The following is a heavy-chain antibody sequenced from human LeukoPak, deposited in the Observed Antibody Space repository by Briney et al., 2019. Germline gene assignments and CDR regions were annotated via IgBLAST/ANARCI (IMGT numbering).Heavy chain of an antibody. CDR2: IYYSGTST. Sequence: PSETLSLTCTVSGGSISSSSYYWGWIRRPPGKGLEWIGSIYYSGTSTYYNPSLKSRVTVSLDTSKNQFSLNLTSVTAADTAVYYCARDYWPPPLGYCSGGSCLNWFDPWGQGTLVTVSS. V-gene: IGHV4-39*07. CDR1: GGSISSSSYY. D-gene: IGHD2-15*01. CDR3: ARDYWPPPLGYCSGGSCLNWFDP. J-gene: IGHJ5*02.